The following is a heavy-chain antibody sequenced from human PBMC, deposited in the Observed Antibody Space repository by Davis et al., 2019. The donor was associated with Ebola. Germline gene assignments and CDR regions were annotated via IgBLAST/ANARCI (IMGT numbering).Heavy chain of an antibody. D-gene: IGHD2-15*01. CDR2: IKHSGST. CDR1: GGSFSGYY. CDR3: ARRIDIVVVVAATPHLSGWFDY. Sequence: PSETLSLTCAVYGGSFSGYYWSWIRQPPGKGLEWIGEIKHSGSTNYNASLKSRVTISVDTSKNQFSLKLSSVTAADTAVYYCARRIDIVVVVAATPHLSGWFDYWGQGTLVTVSS. V-gene: IGHV4-34*01. J-gene: IGHJ4*02.